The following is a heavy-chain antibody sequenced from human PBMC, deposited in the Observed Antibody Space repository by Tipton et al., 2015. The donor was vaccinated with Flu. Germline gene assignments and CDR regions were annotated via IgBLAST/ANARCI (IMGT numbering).Heavy chain of an antibody. Sequence: QLVQSGAEVKKPGASVKVSCKASGYTFTSYYTHWVRQAPGQGLEWMGIINPSGGSTSYAQKFQGRVTMTRDTSTSTVYMELSSLRSEDTAVYYCARDAGSGSYYQPFDYWGQGTLVTVSS. CDR1: GYTFTSYY. D-gene: IGHD1-26*01. V-gene: IGHV1-46*01. J-gene: IGHJ4*02. CDR3: ARDAGSGSYYQPFDY. CDR2: INPSGGST.